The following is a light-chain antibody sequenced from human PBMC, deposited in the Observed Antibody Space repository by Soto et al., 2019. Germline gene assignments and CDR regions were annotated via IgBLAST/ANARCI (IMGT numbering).Light chain of an antibody. V-gene: IGKV1-5*01. CDR3: QQYNSYLMYT. CDR2: DAS. J-gene: IGKJ2*01. Sequence: DIQMTQSPSTLSASVGDRVTITCRARQSISSWLAWYQQKPGKAPKLLIYDASSLESGVPSRFRGSGSGTEFTLTISSLQPDDFATYYCQQYNSYLMYTFGQGTKLEIK. CDR1: QSISSW.